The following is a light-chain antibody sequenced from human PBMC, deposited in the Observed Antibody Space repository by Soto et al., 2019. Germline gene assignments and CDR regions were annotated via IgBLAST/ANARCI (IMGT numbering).Light chain of an antibody. CDR1: QGISNY. J-gene: IGKJ2*01. Sequence: DIQMTQSPSSLSASVGDRVTITCRASQGISNYLAWYQQKPGKVPKLLIYAASTLQSGVQSRFSGSGSGTDFTLTISSLQPEDVATYYCQKYNSAPPYTFGQGTKLEIK. CDR3: QKYNSAPPYT. CDR2: AAS. V-gene: IGKV1-27*01.